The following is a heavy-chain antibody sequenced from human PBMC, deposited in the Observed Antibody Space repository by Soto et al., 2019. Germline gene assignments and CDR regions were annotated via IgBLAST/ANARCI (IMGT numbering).Heavy chain of an antibody. J-gene: IGHJ6*02. Sequence: PSETLSLTCTVSGGSISSYYWSWIRQPPGKGLEWIGYIYYSGSTNYNPSLKSRVTISVDTSKNQFSLKLSSVTAADTAVYYCARDRGIYCSSTSCYKDFYYYGMDVWGQGTTVTVSS. CDR1: GGSISSYY. CDR3: ARDRGIYCSSTSCYKDFYYYGMDV. V-gene: IGHV4-59*01. CDR2: IYYSGST. D-gene: IGHD2-2*02.